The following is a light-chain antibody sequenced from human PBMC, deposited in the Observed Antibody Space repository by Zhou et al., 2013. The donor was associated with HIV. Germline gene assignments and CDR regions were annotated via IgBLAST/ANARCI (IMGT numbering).Light chain of an antibody. Sequence: DIQVTQSPSSLSASVGDRVTISCRATQNIRNSLNWYQQKVGQAPKLLIYSTSTLQSGVPSRFNGSGSGTVFLLTITGLQPEDFATYYCQQSFSTLPLTFGGGPRWRSN. CDR2: STS. J-gene: IGKJ4*01. CDR3: QQSFSTLPLT. CDR1: QNIRNS. V-gene: IGKV1-39*01.